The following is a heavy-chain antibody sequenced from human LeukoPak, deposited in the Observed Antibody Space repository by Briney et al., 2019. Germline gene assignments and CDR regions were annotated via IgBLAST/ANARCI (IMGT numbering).Heavy chain of an antibody. V-gene: IGHV3-48*04. CDR2: ISSSSSTI. J-gene: IGHJ4*02. CDR1: GFTFSSYS. CDR3: AGDEGSGWSYYFDY. D-gene: IGHD6-19*01. Sequence: PGGSLRLSCAASGFTFSSYSMNWVRQAPEKGLEWVSYISSSSSTIYYADSVKGRFTISRDNAKNSLYLQMNSLRAEDTAVYYCAGDEGSGWSYYFDYWGQGTLVTVSS.